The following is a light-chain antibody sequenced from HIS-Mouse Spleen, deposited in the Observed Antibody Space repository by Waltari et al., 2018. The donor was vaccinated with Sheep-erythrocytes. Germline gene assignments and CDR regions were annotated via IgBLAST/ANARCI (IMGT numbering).Light chain of an antibody. CDR1: SSDVCGYNY. Sequence: LTQPRSVSGSPGQSVTISCTGTSSDVCGYNYVSWYQQHPGKAPKLMIYDVSKRPSGVPDRFSGSKSGNTASLTISGLQAEDEADYYCCSYAGSYNHVFATGTKVTVL. V-gene: IGLV2-11*01. CDR2: DVS. J-gene: IGLJ1*01. CDR3: CSYAGSYNHV.